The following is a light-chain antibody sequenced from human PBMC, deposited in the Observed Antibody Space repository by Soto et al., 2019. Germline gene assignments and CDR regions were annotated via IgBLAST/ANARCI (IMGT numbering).Light chain of an antibody. CDR3: QQYFSYPYT. J-gene: IGKJ2*01. Sequence: IRMTQSPSSLSASIGDRVTFTCRASHRLNTYLAWYQQKPGKAPKLLIYGASPLQSGVPSRFSGSGSGTDFTLRISSLQSKDFATYYCQQYFSYPYTFGQGTKLEIK. CDR2: GAS. V-gene: IGKV1-8*01. CDR1: HRLNTY.